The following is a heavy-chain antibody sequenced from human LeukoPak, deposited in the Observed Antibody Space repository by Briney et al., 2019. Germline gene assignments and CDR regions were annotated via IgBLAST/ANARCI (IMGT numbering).Heavy chain of an antibody. CDR3: SKDPNGDYIGAFDS. J-gene: IGHJ5*01. CDR2: ITSSQGRA. Sequence: EGSLRLSCAASGFTFSGFAMTWVRQAPGKGLEWVASITSSQGRAYTTDSVKGRFTISRDNSQSTLYLQMNNLRVEDTAVYYCSKDPNGDYIGAFDSWGQGTLVAVSS. D-gene: IGHD4-17*01. V-gene: IGHV3-23*01. CDR1: GFTFSGFA.